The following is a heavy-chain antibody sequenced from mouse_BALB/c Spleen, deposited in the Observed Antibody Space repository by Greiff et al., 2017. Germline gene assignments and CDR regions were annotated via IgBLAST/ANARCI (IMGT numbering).Heavy chain of an antibody. D-gene: IGHD1-1*01. CDR1: GYTFTDYW. Sequence: QVQLQQPGAELVMPGASVKMSCKASGYTFTDYWMHWVKQRPGQGLEWIGAIDTSDSYTSYNQKFKGKATLTVDESSSTAYMQLSSLTSEDSAVYYCARGSSPYYYAMDYWGQGTSVTVSS. J-gene: IGHJ4*01. V-gene: IGHV1-69*01. CDR2: IDTSDSYT. CDR3: ARGSSPYYYAMDY.